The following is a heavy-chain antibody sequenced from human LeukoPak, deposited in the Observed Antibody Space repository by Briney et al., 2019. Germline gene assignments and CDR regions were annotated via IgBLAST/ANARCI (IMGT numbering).Heavy chain of an antibody. CDR1: GFTFSSYA. CDR2: ISHDGSNK. D-gene: IGHD5-12*01. Sequence: PGRSLRLSCAASGFTFSSYAMHWVRQAPGKGLEWVAVISHDGSNKYYADSVKGRFTISRDNSKNTLYLQMNSLRAEDTAVYYCARSDNSGYDFPHFDYWGQGTLVTVSS. J-gene: IGHJ4*02. CDR3: ARSDNSGYDFPHFDY. V-gene: IGHV3-30-3*01.